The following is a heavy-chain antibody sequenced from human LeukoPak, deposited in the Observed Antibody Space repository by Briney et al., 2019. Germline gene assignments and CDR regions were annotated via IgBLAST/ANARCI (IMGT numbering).Heavy chain of an antibody. CDR3: HIGYCSGGSCYFDY. V-gene: IGHV4-34*01. D-gene: IGHD2-15*01. J-gene: IGHJ4*02. CDR1: GGSFSGYY. Sequence: SGTLSLTCAVYGGSFSGYYWSWIRQPPGKGLEWIGEINHSGSTNYNPSLKSRVTISVDTSKNQFSLKLSSVTAADTAVYYCHIGYCSGGSCYFDYWGQGTLVTVSS. CDR2: INHSGST.